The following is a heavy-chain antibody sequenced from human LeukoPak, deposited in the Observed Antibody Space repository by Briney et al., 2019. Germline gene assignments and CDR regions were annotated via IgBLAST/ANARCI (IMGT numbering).Heavy chain of an antibody. V-gene: IGHV4-39*01. J-gene: IGHJ4*02. Sequence: PSETLSLTCTVSGGSISSSSYYWGWIRQPPGKGLEWIGSIYYSGSTYYNPSLKSRVTISVGTSKNQFSLKLSSVTAADTAVYYCATGIAAAGTFDYWGQGTLVTVSS. CDR3: ATGIAAAGTFDY. D-gene: IGHD6-13*01. CDR2: IYYSGST. CDR1: GGSISSSSYY.